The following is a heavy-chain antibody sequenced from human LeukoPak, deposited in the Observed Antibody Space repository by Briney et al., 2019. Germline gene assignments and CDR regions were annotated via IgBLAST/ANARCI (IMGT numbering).Heavy chain of an antibody. Sequence: GESLKISCQGSGYSFTNYWIGWVRQMPGKGLEWMGIIYPGDSDTRYSPSFQGQVTISADKPISTAYLQWGSLKASDTAMYYCARSQGYCSGGSCLQGDWSDPWGQGTLVTVSS. CDR3: ARSQGYCSGGSCLQGDWSDP. CDR2: IYPGDSDT. D-gene: IGHD2-15*01. V-gene: IGHV5-51*04. CDR1: GYSFTNYW. J-gene: IGHJ5*02.